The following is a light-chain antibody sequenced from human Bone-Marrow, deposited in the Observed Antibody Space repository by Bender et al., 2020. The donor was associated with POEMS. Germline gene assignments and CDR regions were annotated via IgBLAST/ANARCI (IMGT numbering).Light chain of an antibody. V-gene: IGLV2-23*01. Sequence: QSALTQPPSASGSPGQSVTISCTGTSSDVGGFNYVSWYQQHPGKAPKLMFYECGKRPAGVSNRFSGSKSGNTASLTISGLQAEDEADYYCCSYAGSSTYVFGTGTKVTVL. CDR1: SSDVGGFNY. CDR2: ECG. J-gene: IGLJ1*01. CDR3: CSYAGSSTYV.